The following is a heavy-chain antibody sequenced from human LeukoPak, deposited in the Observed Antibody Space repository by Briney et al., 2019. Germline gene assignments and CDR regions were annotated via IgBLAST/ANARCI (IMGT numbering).Heavy chain of an antibody. D-gene: IGHD3-3*01. CDR2: ISSSSSYI. V-gene: IGHV3-21*01. Sequence: GGSLRLSCAASGFTFSSYSMNWVRQAPGKGLEWVSSISSSSSYIYYADSVKGRFTISRDNAKHSLYLQMNSLRAEDTAVYYCARVEPYYGFWSGYDNWFDPWGQGTLVTVSS. J-gene: IGHJ5*02. CDR1: GFTFSSYS. CDR3: ARVEPYYGFWSGYDNWFDP.